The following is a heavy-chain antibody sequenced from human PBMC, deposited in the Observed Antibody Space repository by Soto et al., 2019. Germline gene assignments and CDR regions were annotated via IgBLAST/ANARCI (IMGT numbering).Heavy chain of an antibody. V-gene: IGHV4-59*01. Sequence: QVQLQESGPGLVKPSETLSLTCTVSGGSISSYYWSWIRQPPGKGLEWIGYIYYSGSTNYNPSLKSRVTISVDTSKNQFSLKLSSVTAADTAVYYCARVDYYGSGRPDYYFDYWGQGTLVTVSS. CDR1: GGSISSYY. CDR3: ARVDYYGSGRPDYYFDY. D-gene: IGHD3-10*01. CDR2: IYYSGST. J-gene: IGHJ4*02.